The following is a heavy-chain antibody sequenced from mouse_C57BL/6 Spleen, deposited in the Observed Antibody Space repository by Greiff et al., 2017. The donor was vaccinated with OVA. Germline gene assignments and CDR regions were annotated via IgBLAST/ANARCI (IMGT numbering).Heavy chain of an antibody. J-gene: IGHJ2*01. D-gene: IGHD2-5*01. Sequence: VQLQQPGAELVRPGTSVKLSCKASGYTFTSYWMHWVKQRPGQGLEWIGVIDPSDSYTNYNQKFKGKATLTVDTSSSTAYMQLSSLTSEDSAVYYCARRHYSNYYFDYWGQGTTLTVSS. CDR2: IDPSDSYT. V-gene: IGHV1-59*01. CDR1: GYTFTSYW. CDR3: ARRHYSNYYFDY.